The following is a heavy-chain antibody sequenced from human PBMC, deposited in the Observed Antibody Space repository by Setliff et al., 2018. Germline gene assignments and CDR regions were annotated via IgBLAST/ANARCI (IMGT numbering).Heavy chain of an antibody. D-gene: IGHD3-3*01. CDR1: GGSISSSSYY. CDR2: IYSGLT. CDR3: ARAPQYSNFWYALSWFDP. V-gene: IGHV4-39*07. J-gene: IGHJ5*02. Sequence: PSETLSLTCTVSGGSISSSSYYWGWIRQPPGKGLEWIGTIYSGLTYYTPSLRSRVTISLDTSKNQFSLKLTSVTAADTAVYYCARAPQYSNFWYALSWFDPWGQGTLVTVSS.